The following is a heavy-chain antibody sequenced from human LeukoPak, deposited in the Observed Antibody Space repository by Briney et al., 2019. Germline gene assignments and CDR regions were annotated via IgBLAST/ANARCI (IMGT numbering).Heavy chain of an antibody. CDR3: ARNARGPGDF. D-gene: IGHD2-2*01. J-gene: IGHJ4*02. Sequence: GGSLRLSCAASGLTFSTYWMNLVRQAPGKGLEWVANIKQDGSEKYYVDSVKGRFTISRDNAKKLVYLQMNSLRAEDTAIYYCARNARGPGDFWGQGTVVTVSS. CDR2: IKQDGSEK. CDR1: GLTFSTYW. V-gene: IGHV3-7*01.